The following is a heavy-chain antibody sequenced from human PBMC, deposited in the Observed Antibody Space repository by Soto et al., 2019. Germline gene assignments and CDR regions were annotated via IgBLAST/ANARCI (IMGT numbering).Heavy chain of an antibody. D-gene: IGHD2-15*01. J-gene: IGHJ4*01. V-gene: IGHV4-59*01. Sequence: SETLSLTCTVSGGSISSYYWSWIRQPPGKGLEWIGYIYYSGSTNYNPSLKSRVTISVDTSKNQFSLKLSSVTAADTAVYYCARGGKQVAKPSXYWGQENLFTVSS. CDR2: IYYSGST. CDR3: ARGGKQVAKPSXY. CDR1: GGSISSYY.